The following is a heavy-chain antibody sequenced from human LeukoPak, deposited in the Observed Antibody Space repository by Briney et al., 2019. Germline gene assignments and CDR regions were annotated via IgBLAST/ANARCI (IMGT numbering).Heavy chain of an antibody. J-gene: IGHJ4*02. V-gene: IGHV1-69*13. CDR1: GYTFTSYD. D-gene: IGHD4-17*01. Sequence: SVKVSCKASGYTFTSYDINWVRQAPGQGLEWMGGIIPIFGTANYAQKFQGRVTITADESTSTAYMELSSLRSEDTAVYYCARQPTTVTTFDYWGQGTLVTVSS. CDR2: IIPIFGTA. CDR3: ARQPTTVTTFDY.